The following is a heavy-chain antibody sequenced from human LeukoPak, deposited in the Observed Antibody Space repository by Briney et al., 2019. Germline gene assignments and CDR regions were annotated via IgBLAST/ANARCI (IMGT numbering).Heavy chain of an antibody. CDR2: INGDGSGT. D-gene: IGHD3-10*01. CDR1: GFTFTDYW. V-gene: IGHV3-74*01. Sequence: PGGSLRLSCAASGFTFTDYWMHWVRQAPGKGLVWVSRINGDGSGTSYADSVKGRFTISRGNAKNTVYLQMNSLRAEDTAVYYCTRDFYGIDYWGQGTLVTVSS. CDR3: TRDFYGIDY. J-gene: IGHJ4*02.